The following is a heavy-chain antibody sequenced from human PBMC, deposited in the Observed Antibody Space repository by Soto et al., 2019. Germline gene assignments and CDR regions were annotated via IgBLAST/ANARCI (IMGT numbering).Heavy chain of an antibody. Sequence: QVQLVQSGAEVEKPGASVKVSCKASGYTFTGYYIHWVRQAPGQGLEWMGWINPNTGGTNYAQKFQGRVTMTRDTSISTAYMELSTLKSEDAAVYYCARLMDPYSGPHLDIWGQGTMFTVSS. V-gene: IGHV1-2*02. CDR2: INPNTGGT. CDR1: GYTFTGYY. J-gene: IGHJ3*02. CDR3: ARLMDPYSGPHLDI. D-gene: IGHD1-26*01.